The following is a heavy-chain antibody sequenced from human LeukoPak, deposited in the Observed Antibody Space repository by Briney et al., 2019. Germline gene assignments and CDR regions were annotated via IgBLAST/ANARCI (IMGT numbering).Heavy chain of an antibody. J-gene: IGHJ3*02. Sequence: GGSLRLSCAASGFTVSSNYMSWVRQAPGKGLEWVSIIYSGGSTYYADSVKGRFTVSRDNSKNTLYLQMNSLRAEDTAVYYCARGYYYDSSAYYSDAFDIWGQGTMVTVSS. V-gene: IGHV3-53*01. CDR2: IYSGGST. D-gene: IGHD3-22*01. CDR1: GFTVSSNY. CDR3: ARGYYYDSSAYYSDAFDI.